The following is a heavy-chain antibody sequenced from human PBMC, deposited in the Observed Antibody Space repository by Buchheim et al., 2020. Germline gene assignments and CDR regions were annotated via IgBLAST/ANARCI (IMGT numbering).Heavy chain of an antibody. D-gene: IGHD3-3*01. CDR2: ISYDGSNK. V-gene: IGHV3-30*04. CDR3: ARDKAYDFWSGYQTYGMDV. J-gene: IGHJ6*02. Sequence: QVQLVESGGGVVQPGRSLRLSCAASGFTFSSYAMHWVRQAPGKGLEWVAVISYDGSNKYYADYVKGRFTISRDNSKNTLYLQMNSLRAEDTAVYYCARDKAYDFWSGYQTYGMDVWGQGTT. CDR1: GFTFSSYA.